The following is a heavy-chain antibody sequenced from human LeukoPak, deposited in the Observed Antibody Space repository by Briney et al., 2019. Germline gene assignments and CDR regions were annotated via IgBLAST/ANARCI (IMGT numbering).Heavy chain of an antibody. V-gene: IGHV1-2*02. J-gene: IGHJ4*02. CDR1: GYTFTGYY. CDR2: INPNSGGT. D-gene: IGHD6-6*01. CDR3: AKDKHPYAYSSSSFDY. Sequence: ASVKVSCKASGYTFTGYYMHWVRQAPGQGLEWMGWINPNSGGTNYAQKFQGRVTMTRDTSISTAYMELSRLRSDDTAVYYCAKDKHPYAYSSSSFDYWGQGTLVTVSS.